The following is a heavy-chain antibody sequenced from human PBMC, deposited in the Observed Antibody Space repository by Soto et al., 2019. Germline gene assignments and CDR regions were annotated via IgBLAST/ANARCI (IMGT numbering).Heavy chain of an antibody. D-gene: IGHD6-13*01. Sequence: GGSLRLSCAASGFTVSSNYMSWVRQAPGKGLEWVSVIYSGGSTYYADSVKGRFTISRDNSRNTLYLQMNSLIAEDTAVYYCARAPGYEYYFDYWGQGTLVTVSS. CDR2: IYSGGST. CDR3: ARAPGYEYYFDY. J-gene: IGHJ4*02. CDR1: GFTVSSNY. V-gene: IGHV3-53*01.